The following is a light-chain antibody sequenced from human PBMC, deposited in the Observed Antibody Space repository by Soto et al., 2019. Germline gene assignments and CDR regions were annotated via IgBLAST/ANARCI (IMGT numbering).Light chain of an antibody. Sequence: QSALTQPASVSGSPGQSITISCTGTSSDVGGYNYVSWYQQHPGKAPKLMIYDVSNRPSGVSNRFSGSKSGNTASLTISGLQAEDEADYYCSSYTSSSTRDAVFGGGTKVTVL. J-gene: IGLJ2*01. CDR3: SSYTSSSTRDAV. V-gene: IGLV2-14*01. CDR1: SSDVGGYNY. CDR2: DVS.